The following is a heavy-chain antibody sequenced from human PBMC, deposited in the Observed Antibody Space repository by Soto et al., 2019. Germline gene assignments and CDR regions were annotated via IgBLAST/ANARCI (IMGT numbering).Heavy chain of an antibody. Sequence: GGSLRLSCAASGFTFSSYAMSWVRQAPGKGLEWVSAISGSGDSTYYADSVKGRFTISRDNSKNTLYLQMNSLRAEATAVYYWAKFQGARIAAPWLRAFHIWGQGTMVTVSS. CDR3: AKFQGARIAAPWLRAFHI. D-gene: IGHD6-6*01. J-gene: IGHJ3*02. CDR2: ISGSGDST. V-gene: IGHV3-23*01. CDR1: GFTFSSYA.